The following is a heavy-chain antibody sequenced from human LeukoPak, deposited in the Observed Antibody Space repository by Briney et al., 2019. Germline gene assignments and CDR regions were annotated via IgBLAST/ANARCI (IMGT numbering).Heavy chain of an antibody. CDR1: GFTFNSYW. V-gene: IGHV3-7*03. CDR2: IKRDGSGK. CDR3: ARLGPASSGWPESFDY. Sequence: GGSLRLSCAASGFTFNSYWMNWVRQAPGKGLEWVAHIKRDGSGKYYVDSVKGRFTISRDNAKNSLDLQMNSLRVEDTAVYYCARLGPASSGWPESFDYWGQGTLVTVSS. J-gene: IGHJ4*02. D-gene: IGHD6-19*01.